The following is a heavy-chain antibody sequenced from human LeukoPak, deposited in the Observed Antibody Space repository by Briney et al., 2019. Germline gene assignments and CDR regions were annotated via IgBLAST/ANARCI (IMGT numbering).Heavy chain of an antibody. CDR3: ARACDYQFDY. CDR1: GGSISSGGYY. V-gene: IGHV4-31*11. J-gene: IGHJ4*02. CDR2: IYYSGST. D-gene: IGHD4-17*01. Sequence: SQTLSLTCAVSGGSISSGGYYWSWIRQHPGTGLEWIGYIYYSGSTYYNPSLKSRVTISVDTSKNQFSLKLSSVTAADTAVYYCARACDYQFDYWGQGTLVTVSS.